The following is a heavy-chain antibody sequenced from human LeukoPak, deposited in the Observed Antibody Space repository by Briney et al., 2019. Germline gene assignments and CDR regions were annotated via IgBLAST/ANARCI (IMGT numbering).Heavy chain of an antibody. CDR3: AKDAYDFWSGPLIDY. D-gene: IGHD3-3*01. CDR1: GFTFSSYA. Sequence: GGSLRLSCAASGFTFSSYAMSCVRQAPGKGLEWVSAISGSGGSTYYADSVKGRLTISRDNAKNTLYLQMNSMRAADTAVYYCAKDAYDFWSGPLIDYWGQGTLVTVSS. J-gene: IGHJ4*02. V-gene: IGHV3-23*01. CDR2: ISGSGGST.